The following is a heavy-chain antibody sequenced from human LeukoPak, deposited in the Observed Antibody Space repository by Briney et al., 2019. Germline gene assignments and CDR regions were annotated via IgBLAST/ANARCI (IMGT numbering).Heavy chain of an antibody. V-gene: IGHV3-30-3*01. D-gene: IGHD5-24*01. Sequence: GGSLRLSCAASGFTFSSYAMHWVRQAPGKGLEWVAVISYDGSNKYYADSVMGRFTISRDNSKNTLYLQMNSLRAEDTAVYYCARDFGSVEMADYWGQGTLVTVSS. J-gene: IGHJ4*02. CDR3: ARDFGSVEMADY. CDR1: GFTFSSYA. CDR2: ISYDGSNK.